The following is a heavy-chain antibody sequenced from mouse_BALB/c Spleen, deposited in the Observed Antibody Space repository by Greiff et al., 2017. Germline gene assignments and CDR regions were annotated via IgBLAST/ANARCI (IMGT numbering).Heavy chain of an antibody. D-gene: IGHD2-14*01. V-gene: IGHV1S81*02. CDR1: GYTFTSYY. CDR2: INPSNGGT. Sequence: QVQLQQSGAELVKPGASVKLSCKASGYTFTSYYMYWVKQRPGQGLEWIGEINPSNGGTNFNEKFKSKATLTVDKSSSTAYMQLSSLTSEDSAVYYCTRGGFYYRYDELDYWGQGTTLTVSS. CDR3: TRGGFYYRYDELDY. J-gene: IGHJ2*01.